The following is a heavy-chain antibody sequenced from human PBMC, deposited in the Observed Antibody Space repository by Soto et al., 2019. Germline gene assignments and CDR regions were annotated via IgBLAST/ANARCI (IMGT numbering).Heavy chain of an antibody. J-gene: IGHJ6*02. Sequence: SDTLSLTCTVSGGSISISSYYWGWILHPPGKGLEWIGSIYYSGSTYYNPSLKSRVTISVDTSKNQFSLKLSSVTAADTAVYYCARLRGGSSCGYDNYGMDVWGQGTTVTVSS. V-gene: IGHV4-39*01. D-gene: IGHD6-13*01. CDR3: ARLRGGSSCGYDNYGMDV. CDR2: IYYSGST. CDR1: GGSISISSYY.